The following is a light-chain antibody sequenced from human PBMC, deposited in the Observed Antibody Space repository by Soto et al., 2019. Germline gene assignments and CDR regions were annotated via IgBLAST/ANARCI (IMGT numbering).Light chain of an antibody. CDR1: QSVSSS. V-gene: IGKV3-11*01. Sequence: ESVLTQSPATLSLSPGERATLSCRASQSVSSSLAWYQQKPGQAPRLLIHDASNRATGIPARFSGSGSGTDFTLTISSLEPEDFAVYYCLQRSNSPYTFGQGTKLEIK. CDR3: LQRSNSPYT. CDR2: DAS. J-gene: IGKJ2*01.